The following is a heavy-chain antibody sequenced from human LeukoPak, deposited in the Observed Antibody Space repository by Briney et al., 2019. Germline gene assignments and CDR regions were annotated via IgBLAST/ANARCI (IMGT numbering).Heavy chain of an antibody. D-gene: IGHD3-16*01. CDR2: ISYDGSNK. CDR1: GFTFSSYA. V-gene: IGHV3-30-3*01. J-gene: IGHJ6*03. Sequence: PGRSLRLSCAASGFTFSSYAMHWVRQAPGKGLEWVAVISYDGSNKYYADSVKGRFTISRDNSENTLYLQMNSLRAEDTAVYYCARDPSRPGDSYMDVWGKGTTVTVSS. CDR3: ARDPSRPGDSYMDV.